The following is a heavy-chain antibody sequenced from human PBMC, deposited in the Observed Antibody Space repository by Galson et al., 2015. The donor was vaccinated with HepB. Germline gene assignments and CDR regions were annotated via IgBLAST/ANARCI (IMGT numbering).Heavy chain of an antibody. CDR1: GYTFTSYG. D-gene: IGHD2-21*02. J-gene: IGHJ5*02. V-gene: IGHV1-18*04. Sequence: SVKVSCKASGYTFTSYGISWVRQAPGQGLEWMRWISAYNGNTNYAQKLQGRVTMTTDTSTSTAYMELRSLRSDDTAVYYCAGCGGDCYPPTENWFDPWGQGTLVTVSS. CDR3: AGCGGDCYPPTENWFDP. CDR2: ISAYNGNT.